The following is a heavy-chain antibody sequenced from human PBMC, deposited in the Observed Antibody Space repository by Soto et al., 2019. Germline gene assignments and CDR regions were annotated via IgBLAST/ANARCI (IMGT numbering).Heavy chain of an antibody. CDR2: IRSSTAFT. J-gene: IGHJ4*02. CDR1: GFTFSSYS. CDR3: AKASGGGWPYYFDS. V-gene: IGHV3-21*04. D-gene: IGHD2-15*01. Sequence: PGGSLRLSCAASGFTFSSYSMNWVRQAPGKGLEWVSAIRSSTAFTYYSDSMRGRFTISRVNSENTIFLQMNSLRVEDSAVYFCAKASGGGWPYYFDSWGQGTLVTVSS.